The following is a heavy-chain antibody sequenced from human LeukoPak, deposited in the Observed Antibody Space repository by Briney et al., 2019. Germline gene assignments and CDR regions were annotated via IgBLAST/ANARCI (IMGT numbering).Heavy chain of an antibody. CDR2: INHSGST. CDR1: GFTFSSYG. CDR3: ARCYYGSGSYYNT. D-gene: IGHD3-10*01. Sequence: PGGSLRLSCAASGFTFSSYGMHWVRQPPGKGLEWIGEINHSGSTNYNPSLKSRVTISVDTSKNQFSLKLSSVTAADTAVYYCARCYYGSGSYYNTWGQGTLVTVSS. V-gene: IGHV4-34*01. J-gene: IGHJ5*02.